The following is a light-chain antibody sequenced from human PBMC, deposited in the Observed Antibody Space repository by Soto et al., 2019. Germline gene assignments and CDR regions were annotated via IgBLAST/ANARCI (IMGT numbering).Light chain of an antibody. CDR2: EVS. V-gene: IGLV2-8*01. J-gene: IGLJ3*02. Sequence: QSALTQPLSASGSPGQSVTISCTGTSSDVGGYNYVSWYQQNPGKAPKLMIYEVSKRPSGVPDRFSGSKSSNTASLSVSGLQAEDEADYYCNSYAGSNNLVFGGGTKLTVL. CDR3: NSYAGSNNLV. CDR1: SSDVGGYNY.